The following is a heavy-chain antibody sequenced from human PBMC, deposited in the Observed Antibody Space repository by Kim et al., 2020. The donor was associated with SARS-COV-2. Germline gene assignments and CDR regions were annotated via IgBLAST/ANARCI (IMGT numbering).Heavy chain of an antibody. CDR1: GFTFSSYA. V-gene: IGHV3-23*03. CDR3: AKGGSGTTGTTFAHYYGMDV. D-gene: IGHD1-1*01. J-gene: IGHJ6*02. CDR2: IYSGGSST. Sequence: GGSLRLSCAASGFTFSSYAMSWVRQAPGKGLEWVSVIYSGGSSTYYADSEKRRFTISRDNSKNTLYLQMNSLRAEDTAVDYSAKGGSGTTGTTFAHYYGMDVWGQGTTVTVSS.